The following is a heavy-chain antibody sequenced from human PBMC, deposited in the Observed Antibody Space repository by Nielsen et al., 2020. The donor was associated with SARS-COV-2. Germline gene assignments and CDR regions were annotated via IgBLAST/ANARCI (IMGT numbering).Heavy chain of an antibody. D-gene: IGHD3-22*01. CDR1: GFTFDDYA. V-gene: IGHV3-9*01. CDR2: ISWNSGSI. Sequence: SLKISCAASGFTFDDYAMHWVRQAPGKGLEWVSGISWNSGSIGYADSVKGRFTISRDNAKNSLYLQMNSLRAEDTALYYCAKDMNYYDSSGYYHGYYFDYWGQGTLVTVSS. CDR3: AKDMNYYDSSGYYHGYYFDY. J-gene: IGHJ4*02.